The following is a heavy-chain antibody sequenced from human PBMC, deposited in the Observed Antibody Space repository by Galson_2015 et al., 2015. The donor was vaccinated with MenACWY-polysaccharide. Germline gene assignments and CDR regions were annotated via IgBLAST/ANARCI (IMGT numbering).Heavy chain of an antibody. CDR2: IKKDGSEK. Sequence: SLRLSCAASGFTFSNYWMTWVRQAPGKGLEWVANIKKDGSEKYYVDSVKGRFTISRDDALYLQMNSLRAEYTAVYFCARGHYGIAVSGQGGSVILS. J-gene: IGHJ6*02. CDR1: GFTFSNYW. CDR3: ARGHYGIAV. V-gene: IGHV3-7*01.